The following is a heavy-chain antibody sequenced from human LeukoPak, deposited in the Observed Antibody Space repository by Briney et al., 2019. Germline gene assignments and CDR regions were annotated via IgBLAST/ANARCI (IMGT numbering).Heavy chain of an antibody. CDR2: ISYDGSNK. J-gene: IGHJ4*02. V-gene: IGHV3-30*04. CDR3: ARAHLSVAGRTPDY. Sequence: GGSLRLSCAASGFTFSSYAMHWVRQAPGKGLEWVAVISYDGSNKYYADSVKGRFTISRDNSKNTLYLQMNSLRAEDTAVYYCARAHLSVAGRTPDYWGQGTLVTVSS. D-gene: IGHD6-19*01. CDR1: GFTFSSYA.